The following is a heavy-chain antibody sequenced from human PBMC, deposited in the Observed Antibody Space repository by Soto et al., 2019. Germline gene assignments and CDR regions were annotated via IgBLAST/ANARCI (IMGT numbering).Heavy chain of an antibody. CDR1: GFTFSSYS. CDR3: ARGRRSGWYSAGVDY. J-gene: IGHJ4*02. CDR2: ISSSSTI. V-gene: IGHV3-48*02. D-gene: IGHD6-19*01. Sequence: GGSLRLSCAASGFTFSSYSMNWVRQAPGKGLEWVSYISSSSTIYYADSVKGRFTISRDNAKNSLYLQMNSLRDEDTAVYYCARGRRSGWYSAGVDYWGQGTLVTVSS.